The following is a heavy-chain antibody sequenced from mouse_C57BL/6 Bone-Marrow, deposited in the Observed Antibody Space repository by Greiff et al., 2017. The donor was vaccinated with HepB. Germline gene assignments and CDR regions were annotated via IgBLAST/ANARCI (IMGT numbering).Heavy chain of an antibody. D-gene: IGHD1-1*01. Sequence: VQLQESGAELVKPGASVKISCKASGYAFSSYWMNWVKQRPGKGLEWIGQIYPGDGDTNYNGKFKGKASLTADTSSSTAYMQISSLTSEDSAVYFCARYYGSSPYAMDYWGQGTSVTVSS. V-gene: IGHV1-80*01. CDR3: ARYYGSSPYAMDY. J-gene: IGHJ4*01. CDR2: IYPGDGDT. CDR1: GYAFSSYW.